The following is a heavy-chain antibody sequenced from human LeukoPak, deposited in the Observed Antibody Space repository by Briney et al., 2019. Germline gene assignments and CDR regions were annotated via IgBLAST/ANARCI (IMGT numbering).Heavy chain of an antibody. CDR1: GFTFSNYR. J-gene: IGHJ4*02. CDR3: AKDTRPGYSSSWYPGN. Sequence: PGGSLGLSCAASGFTFSNYRVNWVRQAPGKGLEWVSSITSSRNHMYYADSVKGRFTISRDNSKNTLYLQMNSLRAEDTAVYYCAKDTRPGYSSSWYPGNWGQGTLVTVSS. CDR2: ITSSRNHM. V-gene: IGHV3-21*04. D-gene: IGHD6-13*01.